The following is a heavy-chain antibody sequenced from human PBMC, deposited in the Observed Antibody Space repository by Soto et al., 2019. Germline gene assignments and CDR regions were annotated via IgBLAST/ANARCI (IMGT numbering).Heavy chain of an antibody. CDR2: IYHSGST. J-gene: IGHJ4*02. CDR1: GGSISSGGYS. Sequence: QLQLQESGSRLVKPSQTLSLTCAVSGGSISSGGYSWSWIRQPPGKGLEWIGYIYHSGSTYYNPSLKSRVTISLDRPKNQLSLKLSSVTAADTAVYYCARVPDDWGQGTLVTVSS. V-gene: IGHV4-30-2*01. CDR3: ARVPDD.